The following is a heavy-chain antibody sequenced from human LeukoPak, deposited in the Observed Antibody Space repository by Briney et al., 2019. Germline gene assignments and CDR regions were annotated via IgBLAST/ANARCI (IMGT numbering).Heavy chain of an antibody. CDR2: ISTSGDTT. CDR1: GFTFSTYA. D-gene: IGHD2/OR15-2a*01. V-gene: IGHV3-23*01. J-gene: IGHJ4*02. Sequence: QSGGSLRLSCAASGFTFSTYAMHWVRQAPGKGLEWVSIISTSGDTTYYAGSVKGPFTISRDNSKNTLFLQMNSLRAEDTAVYYCARGSPLSYYFDYWGQGTLVTVSS. CDR3: ARGSPLSYYFDY.